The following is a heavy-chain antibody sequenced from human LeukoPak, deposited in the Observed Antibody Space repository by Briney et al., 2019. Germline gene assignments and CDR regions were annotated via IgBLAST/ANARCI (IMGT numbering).Heavy chain of an antibody. V-gene: IGHV3-21*06. D-gene: IGHD2-2*01. J-gene: IGHJ4*02. CDR3: ARAAIRVDFFDS. Sequence: GGSLRLSCAASGFLFGGHAMVWIRQAPGKGLECVSSIHSSATYITYADSVRGRFAISRDNDKNSLFLDMNDLRAEDTAVYYCARAAIRVDFFDSWGQGTLVAVSS. CDR2: IHSSATYI. CDR1: GFLFGGHA.